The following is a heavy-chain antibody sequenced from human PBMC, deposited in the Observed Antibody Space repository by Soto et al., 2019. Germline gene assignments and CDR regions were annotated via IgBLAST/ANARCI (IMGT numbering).Heavy chain of an antibody. J-gene: IGHJ6*03. CDR2: IYYSGST. V-gene: IGHV4-59*01. CDR3: ARGPLYYYMDV. CDR1: GGSISSYY. Sequence: SETLSLTCTVSGGSISSYYWSWIRQPPGKGLEWIGYIYYSGSTNYNPSLKSRVTISVDTSKNQFSLKLSSVTAADTAVYYCARGPLYYYMDVWGKGTTVTVPS.